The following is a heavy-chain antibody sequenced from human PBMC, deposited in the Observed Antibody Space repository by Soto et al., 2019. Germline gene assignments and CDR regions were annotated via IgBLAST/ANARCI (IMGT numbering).Heavy chain of an antibody. CDR1: GATFSTYG. Sequence: QVQLVQSGAEVKKPGSSVKVYCKVSGATFSTYGITWVRQAPGQGLEWMGRIIPILDIADYAQNFQGRVTMTADRFTSIEYMELSSRRSEETAVYYCARVGDGRGSESVCDIWGQGTMVTVSS. D-gene: IGHD2-21*01. V-gene: IGHV1-69*04. CDR3: ARVGDGRGSESVCDI. J-gene: IGHJ3*02. CDR2: IIPILDIA.